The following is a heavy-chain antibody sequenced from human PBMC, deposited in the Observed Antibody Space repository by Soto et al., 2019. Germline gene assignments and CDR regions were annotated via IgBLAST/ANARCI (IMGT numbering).Heavy chain of an antibody. CDR1: GGSFSGYY. J-gene: IGHJ4*02. D-gene: IGHD3-10*01. CDR2: INHSGST. CDR3: ASGRTVRGPHCTYN. V-gene: IGHV4-34*01. Sequence: QVQLQQWGAGLLKPSETLSLTCAVYGGSFSGYYWSWIRQPPGKGLEWIGGINHSGSTNYNPSLNSRLTISVDTSQHQFSLKLSAVTAADPAVYYGASGRTVRGPHCTYNWGQGTLVTVS.